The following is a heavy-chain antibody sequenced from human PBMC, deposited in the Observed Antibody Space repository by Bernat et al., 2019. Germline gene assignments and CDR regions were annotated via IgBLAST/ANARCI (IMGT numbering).Heavy chain of an antibody. D-gene: IGHD4-4*01. Sequence: QVQLQQWGAGLLKPSETLSLTCAVSDGAFSTYYWGWIRQPPGKGLEWIGEINHSGSTNYNPSLKSRVTMSVDTSRNRFSLKRSSVTAADSAIYFCARGGVDNSNYGGLFDSWGQVTLLTVSS. CDR3: ARGGVDNSNYGGLFDS. V-gene: IGHV4-34*02. CDR1: DGAFSTYY. CDR2: INHSGST. J-gene: IGHJ4*02.